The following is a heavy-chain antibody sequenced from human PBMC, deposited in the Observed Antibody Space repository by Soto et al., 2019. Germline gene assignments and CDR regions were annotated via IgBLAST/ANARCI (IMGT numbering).Heavy chain of an antibody. CDR3: AGTMVRGVIMLYYYYGMDV. J-gene: IGHJ6*02. V-gene: IGHV4-39*01. D-gene: IGHD3-10*01. Sequence: SETLSLTCTVSGGSISSSSYYWGWIRQPPGKGLEWIGSIYYSGSTYYNPSLKSRVTISVDTSKNQFSLKLSSVTAADTAVYYCAGTMVRGVIMLYYYYGMDVWGQGTTVTVSS. CDR1: GGSISSSSYY. CDR2: IYYSGST.